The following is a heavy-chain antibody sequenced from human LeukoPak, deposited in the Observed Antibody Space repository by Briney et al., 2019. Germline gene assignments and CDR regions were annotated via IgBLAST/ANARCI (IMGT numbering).Heavy chain of an antibody. D-gene: IGHD3-22*01. CDR2: ITSRGEST. Sequence: GGSLRLSCAASGFTFSIYAMSWVRQAPGKGLQWVSSITSRGESTWYVDSVKGRFTITRDNSENTLYLQMHSLRSEDTAVYYCARDRPNYYGSDGHYYRRDGDYWGRGTLVSVSS. J-gene: IGHJ4*02. CDR3: ARDRPNYYGSDGHYYRRDGDY. V-gene: IGHV3-23*01. CDR1: GFTFSIYA.